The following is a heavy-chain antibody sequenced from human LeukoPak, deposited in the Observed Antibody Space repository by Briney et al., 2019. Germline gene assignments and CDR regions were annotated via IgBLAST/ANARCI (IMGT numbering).Heavy chain of an antibody. CDR3: AATDSDFWSGRGDY. D-gene: IGHD3-3*01. CDR1: GGSISSYY. V-gene: IGHV4-59*12. Sequence: SETLSLTCTVSGGSISSYYWSWIRQPPGKGLEWIGYIYYSGSTNYNPSLKSRVTISVDTSKNQFSLKLSSVTAADTAVYYCAATDSDFWSGRGDYWGQGTLVTVSS. CDR2: IYYSGST. J-gene: IGHJ4*02.